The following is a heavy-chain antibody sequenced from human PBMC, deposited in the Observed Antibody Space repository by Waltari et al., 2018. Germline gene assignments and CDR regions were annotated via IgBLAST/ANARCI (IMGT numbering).Heavy chain of an antibody. D-gene: IGHD3-3*01. CDR2: INHSGST. CDR1: GGSFSGYY. Sequence: QVQLQQWGAGLLKPSETLSLTCAVYGGSFSGYYWSWIRQPPGKGLEWIGEINHSGSTNYNPSLKSRVTISVDTSKNQFSLKRSSVTAADTAVYYCARGARSFGITLGHFDLWGRGTLVTVSS. J-gene: IGHJ2*01. V-gene: IGHV4-34*01. CDR3: ARGARSFGITLGHFDL.